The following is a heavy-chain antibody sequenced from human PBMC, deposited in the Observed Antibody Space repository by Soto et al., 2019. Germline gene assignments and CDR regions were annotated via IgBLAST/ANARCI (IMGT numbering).Heavy chain of an antibody. V-gene: IGHV3-21*01. CDR2: ISSSSSYI. J-gene: IGHJ4*02. CDR1: GSTFSSYS. CDR3: ARDFLVWEDGG. Sequence: GGSLRLSCAASGSTFSSYSMNWVRQAPGKGLEWVSSISSSSSYIYYADSVKGRFTISRDNAKNSLYLQMNSLRAEDTAVYYCARDFLVWEDGGWGQGTLVTVSS. D-gene: IGHD1-26*01.